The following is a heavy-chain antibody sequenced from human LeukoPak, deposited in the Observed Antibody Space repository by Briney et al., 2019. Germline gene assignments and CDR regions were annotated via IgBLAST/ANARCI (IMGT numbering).Heavy chain of an antibody. J-gene: IGHJ5*02. Sequence: ASVKVSCKASGYTFTGYYIHWVRQAPGQGLEWTGWINPNSGGTNYAQKFQGRVTMTRDTSISTAYMEPSRLRSDDTAVYYCARGPARGYTRWFDPWGQGTLVTVSS. CDR2: INPNSGGT. V-gene: IGHV1-2*02. CDR1: GYTFTGYY. CDR3: ARGPARGYTRWFDP. D-gene: IGHD3-10*01.